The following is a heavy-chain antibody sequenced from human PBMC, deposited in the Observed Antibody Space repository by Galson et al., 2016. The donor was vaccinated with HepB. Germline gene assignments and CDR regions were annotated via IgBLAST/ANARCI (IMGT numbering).Heavy chain of an antibody. CDR1: GFTFSQYG. D-gene: IGHD1-20*01. J-gene: IGHJ4*02. CDR2: INKAESKK. Sequence: SLRLSCAASGFTFSQYGMYWVRQAPGKGLEWVAAINKAESKKYYGDSVKGRFTISRDNSRNTLYLQMDSLRAEDAAMYYCARNNWIWGAARCSAQEHWGQGTLVIVSS. CDR3: ARNNWIWGAARCSAQEH. V-gene: IGHV3-33*07.